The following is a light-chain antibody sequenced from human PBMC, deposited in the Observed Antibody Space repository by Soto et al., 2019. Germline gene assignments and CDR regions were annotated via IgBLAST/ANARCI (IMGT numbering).Light chain of an antibody. Sequence: DIQMTQSPSALSASPGDRVTITCRTSQTINACLAWYQHKPGKAPSLLIYKASTLESGVPSRFSGSGSGTEFTLTISNLEPDDFATFYCHQYERLPHTFGQGTIVEVK. CDR2: KAS. V-gene: IGKV1-5*03. CDR1: QTINAC. J-gene: IGKJ1*01. CDR3: HQYERLPHT.